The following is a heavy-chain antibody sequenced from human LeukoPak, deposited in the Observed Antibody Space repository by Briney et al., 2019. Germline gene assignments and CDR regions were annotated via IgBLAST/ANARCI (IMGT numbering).Heavy chain of an antibody. D-gene: IGHD2-21*02. J-gene: IGHJ3*02. CDR2: ISSSGSTI. CDR3: ARVEAYCGGDCYSSDAFDI. V-gene: IGHV3-48*03. Sequence: GGALRLSCPAPGFTLSTYERTWVRQAPGRGLEWVSYISSSGSTIYYADSVKGRFTISRDNAKSSLYLQMNSLRAEDTAVYYCARVEAYCGGDCYSSDAFDIWGQGTMVTVSS. CDR1: GFTLSTYE.